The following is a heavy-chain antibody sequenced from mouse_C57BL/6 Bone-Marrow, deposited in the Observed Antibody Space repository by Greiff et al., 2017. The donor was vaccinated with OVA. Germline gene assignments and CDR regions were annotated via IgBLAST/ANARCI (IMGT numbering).Heavy chain of an antibody. Sequence: EVKLMESGGGLVKPGGSLKLSCAASGFTFSSYTMSWVRQTPEKRLEWVATLSGGGGNPSYPDSVKGRFTISRDNAKNTLYLQMSSLRSEDTALYYCARYCYERGFDYWGQGTTLTVSS. V-gene: IGHV5-9*01. CDR3: ARYCYERGFDY. CDR2: LSGGGGNP. D-gene: IGHD2-12*01. J-gene: IGHJ2*01. CDR1: GFTFSSYT.